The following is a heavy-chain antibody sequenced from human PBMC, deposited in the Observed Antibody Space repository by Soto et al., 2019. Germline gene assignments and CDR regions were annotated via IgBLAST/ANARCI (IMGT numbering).Heavy chain of an antibody. CDR1: GYTFTVYY. D-gene: IGHD2-2*02. V-gene: IGHV1-2*04. CDR2: INPNSGGT. CDR3: ARGPAAISNDYYYYYGMDV. J-gene: IGHJ6*02. Sequence: ASVQVSCKDSGYTFTVYYIRWVRQAHGQGLEWMGWINPNSGGTNYAQKFQGWVTMTRDTSISTAYMELSRLRSDDTAVYYCARGPAAISNDYYYYYGMDVWGQGTKVTVSS.